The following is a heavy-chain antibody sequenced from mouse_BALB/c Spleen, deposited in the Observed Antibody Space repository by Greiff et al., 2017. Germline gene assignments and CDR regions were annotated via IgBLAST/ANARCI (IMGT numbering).Heavy chain of an antibody. V-gene: IGHV2-6-7*01. J-gene: IGHJ3*01. CDR2: IWGDGST. CDR3: ARDAYYGSSPFAY. D-gene: IGHD1-1*01. CDR1: GFSLTGYG. Sequence: VQLQQSGPGLVAPSQSLSITCTVSGFSLTGYGVNWVRQPPGKGLEWLGMIWGDGSTDYNSALKSRLSISKDNSKSQVFLKMNSLQTDDTARYYCARDAYYGSSPFAYWGQGTLVTVSA.